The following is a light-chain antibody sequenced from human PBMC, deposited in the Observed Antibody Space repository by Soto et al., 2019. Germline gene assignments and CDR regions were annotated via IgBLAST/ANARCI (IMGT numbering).Light chain of an antibody. Sequence: EMVMTQSPATLSVSPGERATLSCRASQSVSSNLAWYQQKPGQAPRLLIYGASTRATGIPARFSGSGSGTEFTLTIGSLQSEDFAVYYCQQYNTWPPITFGQGTRLEI. V-gene: IGKV3-15*01. CDR1: QSVSSN. J-gene: IGKJ5*01. CDR2: GAS. CDR3: QQYNTWPPIT.